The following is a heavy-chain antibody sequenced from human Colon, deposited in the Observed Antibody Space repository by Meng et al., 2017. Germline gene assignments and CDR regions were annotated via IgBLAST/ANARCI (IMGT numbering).Heavy chain of an antibody. CDR2: IYYSGST. V-gene: IGHV4-39*07. D-gene: IGHD3-10*02. Sequence: LRDSGPGLVKPSEPLSLTCTVSGGSISSSSYYWGWIRHPPGKGLEWIGSIYYSGSTYYNPSLKSRVTISVDTSKNQFSLKLSSVTAADTAVYYCARDWGDVRGGFDFWGQGTLVTVSS. J-gene: IGHJ4*02. CDR3: ARDWGDVRGGFDF. CDR1: GGSISSSSYY.